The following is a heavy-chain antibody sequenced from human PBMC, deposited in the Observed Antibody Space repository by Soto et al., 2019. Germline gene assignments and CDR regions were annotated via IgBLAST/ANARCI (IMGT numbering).Heavy chain of an antibody. CDR1: GGSFSSGNYH. J-gene: IGHJ4*02. D-gene: IGHD5-12*01. V-gene: IGHV4-30-4*01. CDR3: ARVVDGYNFPFDY. Sequence: QVQLQESGPGLVKPSQTLSLTCTVSGGSFSSGNYHWSWIRQPPGKGLEWIGFIYYSRSTYYNPSLTSRVSISQDTPKNQFSLRLSPLTAADTAIYYCARVVDGYNFPFDYWGQGILVTVSS. CDR2: IYYSRST.